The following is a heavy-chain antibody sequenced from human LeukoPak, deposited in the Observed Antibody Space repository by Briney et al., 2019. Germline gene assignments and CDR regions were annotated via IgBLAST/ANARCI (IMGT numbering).Heavy chain of an antibody. CDR1: GGTFSSYA. V-gene: IGHV1-69*05. CDR3: ARDQWELFNWFDP. D-gene: IGHD1-26*01. Sequence: GASVKVSCKASGGTFSSYAISWVRQAPGQGLEWMGRIIPIFGTANYAQKFQGRVTITTDESTSTAYMELSSLRSEDTAVYYCARDQWELFNWFDPWGQGTLVTVSS. J-gene: IGHJ5*02. CDR2: IIPIFGTA.